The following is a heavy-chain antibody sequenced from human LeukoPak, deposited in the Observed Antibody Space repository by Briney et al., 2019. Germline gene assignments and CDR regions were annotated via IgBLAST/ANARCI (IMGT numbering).Heavy chain of an antibody. D-gene: IGHD3-22*01. CDR2: INPSGGST. Sequence: GASVKVSCKASGYTFTSYYMHWVRQAPGQGLEWMGIINPSGGSTSYAQKFHGRVTMTRDMSTSTVYMELSSLRYEDTDVYYCARASYDSSDYEYFHHWGQGTLVTVSS. CDR1: GYTFTSYY. V-gene: IGHV1-46*01. CDR3: ARASYDSSDYEYFHH. J-gene: IGHJ1*01.